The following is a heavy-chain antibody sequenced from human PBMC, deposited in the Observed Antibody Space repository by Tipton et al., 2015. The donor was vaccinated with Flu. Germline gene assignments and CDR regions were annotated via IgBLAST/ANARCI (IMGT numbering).Heavy chain of an antibody. CDR1: RDSMRSDYF. J-gene: IGHJ4*02. CDR3: ARSTYYYGSGSADY. V-gene: IGHV4-38-2*01. D-gene: IGHD3-10*01. CDR2: VHRTGGA. Sequence: TLSLTCSVSRDSMRSDYFWGWVRQPPGKGLQWIGNVHRTGGAYYNPSLTSRVTISVDTAKNQFSQRLSSVTAADTAVYYCARSTYYYGSGSADYWGQGTLVTVSS.